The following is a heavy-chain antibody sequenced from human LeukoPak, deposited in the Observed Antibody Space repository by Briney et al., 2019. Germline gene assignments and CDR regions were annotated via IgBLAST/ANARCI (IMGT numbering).Heavy chain of an antibody. D-gene: IGHD6-13*01. CDR2: ISYDGSNK. V-gene: IGHV3-30*18. J-gene: IGHJ4*02. CDR1: GFTFSSYG. Sequence: GGSLRLSCAASGFTFSSYGMHWVRQAQGKGLEWVAVISYDGSNKYYADSVKGRFTISRDNSKNTLYLQMNSLRAEDTAVYYCAKTPKSIAAAGTTDYWGQGTLVTVSS. CDR3: AKTPKSIAAAGTTDY.